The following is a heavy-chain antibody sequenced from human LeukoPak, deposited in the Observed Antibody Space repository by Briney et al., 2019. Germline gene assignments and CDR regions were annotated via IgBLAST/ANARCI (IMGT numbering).Heavy chain of an antibody. CDR3: AKCYDSSGYYYPPFDY. CDR1: GFTFSSYA. CDR2: ISGSGGST. V-gene: IGHV3-23*01. D-gene: IGHD3-22*01. Sequence: GGSLRLSCAASGFTFSSYAMSWVRQAPGKGLEWVSAISGSGGSTYYADSVKGRFTISRDNSENTLYLQMNSLRAEDTAVYYCAKCYDSSGYYYPPFDYWGQGTLVTVSS. J-gene: IGHJ4*02.